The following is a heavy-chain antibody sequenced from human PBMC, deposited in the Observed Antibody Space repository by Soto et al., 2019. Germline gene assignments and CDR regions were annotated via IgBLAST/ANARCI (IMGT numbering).Heavy chain of an antibody. D-gene: IGHD2-15*01. CDR2: IYPGDSDT. V-gene: IGHV5-51*01. J-gene: IGHJ3*02. CDR1: GYSFTSYW. Sequence: GESLQISCKGSGYSFTSYWIGWVRQMPGKGLEWMGIIYPGDSDTRYSPSFQGQVTISADKSISTAYLQWSSLKASDTAMYYCAIVVAATRGIDDAFDIWGQGTMVTVSS. CDR3: AIVVAATRGIDDAFDI.